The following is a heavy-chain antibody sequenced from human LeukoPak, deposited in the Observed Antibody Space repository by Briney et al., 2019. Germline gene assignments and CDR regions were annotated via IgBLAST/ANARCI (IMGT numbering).Heavy chain of an antibody. CDR1: GFTFDDYA. Sequence: GGSLRLSCAASGFTFDDYAMHWVRQAPGKGLEWVSGLTWNSGTIGYADSVKGRFTISRDNVKNSLYLQMNSLRAEDTAFYYCAKDIGYILRGASNWGQGTLVTVSS. CDR2: LTWNSGTI. D-gene: IGHD3-10*01. CDR3: AKDIGYILRGASN. J-gene: IGHJ4*02. V-gene: IGHV3-9*01.